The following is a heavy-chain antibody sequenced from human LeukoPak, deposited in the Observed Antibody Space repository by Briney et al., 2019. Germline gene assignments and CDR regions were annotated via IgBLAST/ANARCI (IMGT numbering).Heavy chain of an antibody. CDR3: ARLGQPNAFDI. D-gene: IGHD3-16*01. J-gene: IGHJ3*02. CDR1: DGSISTYY. CDR2: FFHSGST. V-gene: IGHV4-59*08. Sequence: PSETLSLTCTVSDGSISTYYWGWLRQPPGQALECVGYFFHSGSTNYNPSLKTRVTISVDTSKNQFSLKLSSVTAADTAVYYCARLGQPNAFDIWGQGTMVTVSP.